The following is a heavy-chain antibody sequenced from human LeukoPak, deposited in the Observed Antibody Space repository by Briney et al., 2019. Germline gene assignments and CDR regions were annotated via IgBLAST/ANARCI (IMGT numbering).Heavy chain of an antibody. CDR3: ARQAPAIYGGNSVVPFDY. V-gene: IGHV4-4*09. Sequence: SETLSLTCTVSGGSISSYYWSWIRQPPGKGLEWIGYIYTSGSTNYNPSLKSRVTISVDTSKNQFSLKLSSVTAADTAVYYCARQAPAIYGGNSVVPFDYWGQGTLVTVSP. J-gene: IGHJ4*02. CDR1: GGSISSYY. CDR2: IYTSGST. D-gene: IGHD4-23*01.